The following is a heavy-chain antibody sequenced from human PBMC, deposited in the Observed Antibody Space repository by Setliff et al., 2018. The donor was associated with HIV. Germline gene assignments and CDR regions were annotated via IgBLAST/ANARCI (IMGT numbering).Heavy chain of an antibody. CDR2: IYHSGST. Sequence: SETLSLTCAVSGYSISSGYYWGWIRQPPGKGLEWIGSIYHSGSTYYNPSLKSRVTISVDTSKNQLSLKLSSVTAADTAVYYCARLCSGSGAFDIWGQGTMVTVSS. CDR3: ARLCSGSGAFDI. D-gene: IGHD1-26*01. J-gene: IGHJ3*02. V-gene: IGHV4-38-2*01. CDR1: GYSISSGYY.